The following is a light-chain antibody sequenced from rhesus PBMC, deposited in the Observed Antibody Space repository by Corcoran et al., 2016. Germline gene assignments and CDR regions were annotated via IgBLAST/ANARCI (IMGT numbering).Light chain of an antibody. CDR1: SLKTYY. J-gene: IGLJ1*01. Sequence: SSGLTQEPALSVALGHTVRMTCQGDSLKTYYASWYQQKPGQVPVLVIYGNTNRPSGIPGRFSGSWSGNTGSLTITGAQVEDEADYYCGSWDNNGNHHIFGAGTRLTVL. V-gene: IGLV3S11*01. CDR3: GSWDNNGNHHI. CDR2: GNT.